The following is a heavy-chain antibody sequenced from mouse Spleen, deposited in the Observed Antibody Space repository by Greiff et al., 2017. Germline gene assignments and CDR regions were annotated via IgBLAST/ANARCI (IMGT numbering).Heavy chain of an antibody. V-gene: IGHV1-15*01. CDR2: IDPETGGT. Sequence: QVQLQQSGAELVRPGASVTLSCKASGYTFTDYEMHWVKQTPVHGLEWIGAIDPETGGTAYNQKFKGKAILTADKSSSTAYMELRSLTSEDSAVYYCTRGYYGYGFAYWGQGTLVTVSA. D-gene: IGHD1-2*01. J-gene: IGHJ3*01. CDR1: GYTFTDYE. CDR3: TRGYYGYGFAY.